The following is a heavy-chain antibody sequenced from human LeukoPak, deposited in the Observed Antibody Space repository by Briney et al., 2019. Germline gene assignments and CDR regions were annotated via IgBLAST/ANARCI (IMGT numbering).Heavy chain of an antibody. CDR2: ISAYNGHT. V-gene: IGHV1-18*01. CDR1: GYTFTSYG. CDR3: ARDKDLGAVAGTFDY. D-gene: IGHD6-19*01. Sequence: ASVKVSCKASGYTFTSYGISWVRQAPGQGLEWMGWISAYNGHTNYAQKLQGRVTMTTDTPTSTAYMELRSLGSDDTAVYFCARDKDLGAVAGTFDYWGQGTLVTVSS. J-gene: IGHJ4*02.